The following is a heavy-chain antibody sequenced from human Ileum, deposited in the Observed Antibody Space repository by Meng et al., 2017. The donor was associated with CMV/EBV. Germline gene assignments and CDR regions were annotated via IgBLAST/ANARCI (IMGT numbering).Heavy chain of an antibody. CDR1: GFTFSDYW. CDR2: IDPNGRST. J-gene: IGHJ4*02. V-gene: IGHV3-74*03. Sequence: GESLKISCAASGFTFSDYWMHWVRQAPGKGLVWVSRIDPNGRSTTYADSVKGRFTISRDNTKNTVYLQMNSLRAEDTAIYYCSRGAITGSYSDWFGWGQGTLVTVSS. D-gene: IGHD1-26*01. CDR3: SRGAITGSYSDWFG.